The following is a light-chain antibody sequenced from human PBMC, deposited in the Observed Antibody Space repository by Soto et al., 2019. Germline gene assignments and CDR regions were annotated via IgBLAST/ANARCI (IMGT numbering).Light chain of an antibody. V-gene: IGLV2-18*02. CDR3: SSHTTTTIM. CDR2: EVT. CDR1: SSDIATYNR. J-gene: IGLJ3*02. Sequence: QSALTQPPSVSGSPGQSVTIPCTGTSSDIATYNRVSWYQQTPGTAPKLLIHEVTNRPSGVPDRFAGSKSGNTASLTISGLQAEDEAYYYCSSHTTTTIMFGGGTKVTVL.